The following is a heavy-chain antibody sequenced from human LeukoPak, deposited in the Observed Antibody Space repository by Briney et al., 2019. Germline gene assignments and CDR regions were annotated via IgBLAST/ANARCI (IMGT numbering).Heavy chain of an antibody. V-gene: IGHV1-8*03. CDR2: MNPNSGNT. J-gene: IGHJ4*02. CDR1: GYTFTSYD. D-gene: IGHD3-10*01. Sequence: GASVKVSCKASGYTFTSYDINWVRQATGQGLEWMGWMNPNSGNTGYAQKFQGRVTITRNTSISTAYMELSSLRSEDTAVYYCARTPQRVRGVITEFEYGGQGTLVTVSS. CDR3: ARTPQRVRGVITEFEY.